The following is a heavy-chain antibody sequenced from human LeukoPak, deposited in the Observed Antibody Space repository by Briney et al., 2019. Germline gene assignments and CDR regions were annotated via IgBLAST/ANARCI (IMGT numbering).Heavy chain of an antibody. CDR2: LNPDGSER. V-gene: IGHV3-7*01. CDR3: ARDSGSCRGCAFDV. J-gene: IGHJ3*01. CDR1: GFTFSQHY. Sequence: GGSLRLSCAASGFTFSQHYMSWVRQAPGKGLEWVANLNPDGSERKYVDSVRGRFTISRDNAKNSVYLQMSSLRAEDTAVFYCARDSGSCRGCAFDVWGHGTMVTVSS. D-gene: IGHD6-13*01.